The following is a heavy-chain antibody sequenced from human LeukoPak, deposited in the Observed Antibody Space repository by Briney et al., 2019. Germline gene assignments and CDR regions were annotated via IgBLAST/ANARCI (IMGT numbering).Heavy chain of an antibody. J-gene: IGHJ4*02. V-gene: IGHV3-11*04. CDR3: AIQITMIVVVPYFDY. CDR1: GLTFSDYY. Sequence: GGSLRLSCAASGLTFSDYYMTWIRQAPGKGLEWVASISGSGTTTYSADSVRGRFTVSRDNAKNSVFLYMDSLRAEDTAVYYCAIQITMIVVVPYFDYWGQGTLVTVSS. D-gene: IGHD3-22*01. CDR2: ISGSGTTT.